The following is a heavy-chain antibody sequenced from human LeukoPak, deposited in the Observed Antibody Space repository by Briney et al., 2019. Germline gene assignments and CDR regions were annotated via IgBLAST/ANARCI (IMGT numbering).Heavy chain of an antibody. D-gene: IGHD3-10*01. V-gene: IGHV4-59*02. Sequence: SETLSLTCTVSGGSVSSYYWSWIRQPPGKGLEWIGFIYYSGSTNYNPSLKSRVTISVDTSKNQFSLKLSSVTAADTAVYYCARVSGRTMVRGVTPPHFDYWGQGTLVTVSS. CDR1: GGSVSSYY. CDR2: IYYSGST. CDR3: ARVSGRTMVRGVTPPHFDY. J-gene: IGHJ4*02.